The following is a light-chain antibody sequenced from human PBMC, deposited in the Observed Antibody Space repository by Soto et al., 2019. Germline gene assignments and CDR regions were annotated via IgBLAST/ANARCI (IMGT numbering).Light chain of an antibody. CDR1: STDIGAYNY. CDR2: KGT. Sequence: QSVLTQPASVSGSPGQSITISCTGTSTDIGAYNYVSWYQQHPHKAPQVIIYKGTQRPSGVSNRFSGSTSGNAASLTISGLQADDEADYFCCSSAPESTYVFGNGTKLTVL. CDR3: CSSAPESTYV. V-gene: IGLV2-23*01. J-gene: IGLJ1*01.